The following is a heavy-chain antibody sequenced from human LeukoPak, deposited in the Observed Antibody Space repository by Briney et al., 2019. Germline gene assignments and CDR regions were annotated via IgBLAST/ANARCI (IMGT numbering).Heavy chain of an antibody. CDR1: GFTFSSYS. J-gene: IGHJ4*02. D-gene: IGHD3-10*01. CDR2: ISSSSTYI. CDR3: ARDQYGSGSYSRLDY. V-gene: IGHV3-21*01. Sequence: GGSLRLSCAASGFTFSSYSMNWVRQAPGKGLEWVSSISSSSTYIYYAESVKGRFTNSRDNAKNSLYLQMNSLRAEDTAVYYCARDQYGSGSYSRLDYWGQGTLVTVSS.